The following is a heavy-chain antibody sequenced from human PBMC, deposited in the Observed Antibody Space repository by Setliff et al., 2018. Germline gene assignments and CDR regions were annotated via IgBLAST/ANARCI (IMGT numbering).Heavy chain of an antibody. V-gene: IGHV1-69*10. D-gene: IGHD1-7*01. Sequence: ASVKVSCKASGGTLSTLAITWVRQAPGQGLEWMGGTIPLLPLPNYAVKFQGRVTITADKSTTTAYMELTSLASEDTAVYYCARNAITGTTKKYYYYLDVWGQGTTVTVSS. CDR1: GGTLSTLA. CDR2: TIPLLPLP. CDR3: ARNAITGTTKKYYYYLDV. J-gene: IGHJ6*03.